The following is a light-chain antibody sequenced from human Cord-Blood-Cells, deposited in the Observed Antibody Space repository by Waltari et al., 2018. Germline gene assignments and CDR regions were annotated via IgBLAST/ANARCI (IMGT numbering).Light chain of an antibody. CDR1: SSDVGSYNL. V-gene: IGLV2-23*01. Sequence: QSPLTPPASVSGSPGQSITISCTGTSSDVGSYNLVSWYQQHPGKAPKLMIYEGSKRPSGVSNRFSGSKSGNTASLTISGLQAEDEADYYCCSYAGSSTWVFGGGTKLTVL. J-gene: IGLJ3*02. CDR3: CSYAGSSTWV. CDR2: EGS.